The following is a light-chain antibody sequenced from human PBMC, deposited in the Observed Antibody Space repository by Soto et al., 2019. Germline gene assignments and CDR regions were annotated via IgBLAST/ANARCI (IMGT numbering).Light chain of an antibody. CDR1: RSNIGSNT. Sequence: QSVLTQPPSASGTPGQRVIISCSGSRSNIGSNTVNWYQQLPGRAPRLLMFSNDQRPSGVPDRFSGSKSGTSASLAISGLQSEDEADYYCVPWYDSLNAPVFGGGTKLTVL. CDR2: SND. V-gene: IGLV1-44*01. CDR3: VPWYDSLNAPV. J-gene: IGLJ2*01.